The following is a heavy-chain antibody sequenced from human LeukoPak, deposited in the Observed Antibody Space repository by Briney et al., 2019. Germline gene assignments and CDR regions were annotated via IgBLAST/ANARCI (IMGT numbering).Heavy chain of an antibody. CDR1: GFTFSDYY. V-gene: IGHV3-11*03. J-gene: IGHJ4*02. CDR2: ITSSGSYT. D-gene: IGHD2-21*01. CDR3: ARPTSGNVDSGDFDF. Sequence: GGSLRLSCAASGFTFSDYYMSWIRQAPGKGLEWVSYITSSGSYTDYADSVKGRITVSRDNARNSLYLQMSSLRAEDTAFYYCARPTSGNVDSGDFDFWGQGTLVTVSS.